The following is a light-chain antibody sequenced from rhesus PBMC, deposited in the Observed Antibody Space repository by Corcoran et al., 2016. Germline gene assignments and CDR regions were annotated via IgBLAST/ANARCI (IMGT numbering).Light chain of an antibody. CDR3: HQSYGLPFT. Sequence: DIQMTQSPSSLSASIGDRVTITCRASDNVNNFLHWYQQIPGRAPKLLIYKATTLQSGVPSRFSGSGSGLDCTLTISSLQPEDFGIYYCHQSYGLPFTFGPGTKLDIK. CDR2: KAT. J-gene: IGKJ3*01. V-gene: IGKV1-74*01. CDR1: DNVNNF.